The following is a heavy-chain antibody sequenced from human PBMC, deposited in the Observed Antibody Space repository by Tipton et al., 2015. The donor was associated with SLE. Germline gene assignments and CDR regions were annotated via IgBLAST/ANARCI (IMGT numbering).Heavy chain of an antibody. V-gene: IGHV4-39*07. CDR3: ASIHGYYYYGMDV. Sequence: TLSLTCTVSGGSISSSSYYWGWIRQPPGKGLEWIGSIYYSGSTYYNPSLKSRVTISVDTSKNQFSLKLSSVTAADTAVYYCASIHGYYYYGMDVWGQGTTVTVSS. D-gene: IGHD2-2*02. CDR2: IYYSGST. J-gene: IGHJ6*02. CDR1: GGSISSSSYY.